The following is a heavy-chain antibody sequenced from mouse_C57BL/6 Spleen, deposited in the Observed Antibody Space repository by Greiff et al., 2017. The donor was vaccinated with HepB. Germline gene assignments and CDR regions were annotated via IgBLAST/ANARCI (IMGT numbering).Heavy chain of an antibody. V-gene: IGHV1-15*01. J-gene: IGHJ2*01. CDR2: IDPETGGT. D-gene: IGHD2-3*01. CDR3: TPYDGYNDY. Sequence: VQLQQSGAELVRPGASVTLSCKASGYTFTDYEMHWVKQTPVHGLEWIGAIDPETGGTAYNQKFKGKAILTADKSSSTAYMELRSLTSEASAVYYCTPYDGYNDYWGQGTTLTVSS. CDR1: GYTFTDYE.